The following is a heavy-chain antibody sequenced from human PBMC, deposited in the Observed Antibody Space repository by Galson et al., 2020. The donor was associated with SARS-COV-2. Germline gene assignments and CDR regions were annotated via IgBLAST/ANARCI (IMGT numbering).Heavy chain of an antibody. J-gene: IGHJ4*02. CDR2: VNSDGYTT. Sequence: GESLKISCAASGFTFSRYDMHWVRQAPGKGLVWVSRVNSDGYTTTYADSVKGRFTISRDNAKNTLYLQMNSLRAEDTAVYYCASRGVVIPDTSVDSWGQGTLVTVSS. D-gene: IGHD2-15*01. V-gene: IGHV3-74*01. CDR3: ASRGVVIPDTSVDS. CDR1: GFTFSRYD.